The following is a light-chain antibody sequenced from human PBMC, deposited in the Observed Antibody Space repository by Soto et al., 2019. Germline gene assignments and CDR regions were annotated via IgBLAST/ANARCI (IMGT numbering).Light chain of an antibody. Sequence: IMLTQSPGTLSLTPGDRATLSCRASQSVSSSYLAWYQQKPGQAPGLLIYGASSRATGIPDRFSGSGSGTDFTLTISRLEPEDFAVYYCQQYGRSPWTFGQGTKVDI. CDR1: QSVSSSY. V-gene: IGKV3-20*01. J-gene: IGKJ1*01. CDR2: GAS. CDR3: QQYGRSPWT.